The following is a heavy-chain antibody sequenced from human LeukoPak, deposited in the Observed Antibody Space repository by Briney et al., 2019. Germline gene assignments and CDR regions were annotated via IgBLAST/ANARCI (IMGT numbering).Heavy chain of an antibody. D-gene: IGHD3-16*01. CDR3: ARGRGTVPSQYYYYYYGMDV. J-gene: IGHJ6*02. CDR2: INHSGST. V-gene: IGHV4-34*01. Sequence: SETLSLTRAVYGGSFSGYYWSWIRQPPGKGLEWIGEINHSGSTNYNPSLKSRVTISVDTSKNQFSLKLSSVTAADTAVYYCARGRGTVPSQYYYYYYGMDVWGQGTTVTVSS. CDR1: GGSFSGYY.